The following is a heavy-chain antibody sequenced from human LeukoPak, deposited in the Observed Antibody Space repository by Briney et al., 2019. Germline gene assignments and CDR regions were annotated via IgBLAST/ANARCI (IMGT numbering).Heavy chain of an antibody. CDR1: GFIFSNYG. CDR3: AKDTAVQFLEPAF. D-gene: IGHD3-3*01. CDR2: IWYDGRTK. V-gene: IGHV3-33*06. J-gene: IGHJ4*02. Sequence: GGSLRLSCEVSGFIFSNYGMHWVRQAPGKGLEWVALIWYDGRTKFHADSVRGRFTISRDNSANTLYLQMSSLRVEDTAIYYCAKDTAVQFLEPAFWGQGTLVTVSS.